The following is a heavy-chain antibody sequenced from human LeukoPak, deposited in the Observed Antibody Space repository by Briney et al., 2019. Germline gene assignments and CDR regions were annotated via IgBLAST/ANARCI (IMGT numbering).Heavy chain of an antibody. CDR1: GFIFSSYG. V-gene: IGHV3-23*01. CDR3: AREPTAMIL. D-gene: IGHD5-18*01. Sequence: GGSLRLSCTTSGFIFSSYGMTWVRQTPGKGLEWVSAVSGSGGGTYYADSVKGRFTISRDNAKNSLYLQMNSLRAEDTAVYYCAREPTAMILWGQGTLVTVSS. CDR2: VSGSGGGT. J-gene: IGHJ4*02.